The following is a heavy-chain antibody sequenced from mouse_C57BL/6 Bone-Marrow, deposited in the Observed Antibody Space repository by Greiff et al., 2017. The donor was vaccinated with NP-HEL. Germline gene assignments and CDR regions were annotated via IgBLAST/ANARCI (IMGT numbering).Heavy chain of an antibody. Sequence: EVKLMESGGGLVKPGGSLKLSCAASGFTFSSYAMSWVRQTPEKRLEWVATISDGGSYTYYPDNVKGRFTISRDNAKNNLYLQMSHLKSEDTAMYYCARDREDYGRAMDYWGQGTSVTVSS. V-gene: IGHV5-4*01. CDR1: GFTFSSYA. CDR3: ARDREDYGRAMDY. D-gene: IGHD1-1*01. CDR2: ISDGGSYT. J-gene: IGHJ4*01.